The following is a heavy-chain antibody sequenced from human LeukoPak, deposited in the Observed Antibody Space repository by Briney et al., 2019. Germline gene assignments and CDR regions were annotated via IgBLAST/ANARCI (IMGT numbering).Heavy chain of an antibody. V-gene: IGHV3-21*01. D-gene: IGHD6-6*01. CDR1: GFTFSSYS. J-gene: IGHJ5*02. CDR3: ARDHAAPGRFDP. CDR2: ISSSSSYI. Sequence: PGGSLRLSCAASGFTFSSYSMNWVRQAPGKGLEWVSSISSSSSYIYYADSVKGRFTISRDNAKNSPYLQMNSLRAEDTAVYYCARDHAAPGRFDPWGQGTLVTVSS.